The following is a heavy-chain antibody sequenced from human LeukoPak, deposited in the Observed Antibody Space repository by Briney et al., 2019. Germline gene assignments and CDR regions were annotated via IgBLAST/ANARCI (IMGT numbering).Heavy chain of an antibody. CDR2: IYYSGST. CDR1: GGSIRSGDYY. Sequence: SETLSLTCTVSGGSIRSGDYYWSWIRQPPGKGLEWIGYIYYSGSTYYNPSLKSRVTISVDTSKNQFSLKLSSVTAADTAVYFCAREYGDDNWFDPWGQGTLVTVSS. CDR3: AREYGDDNWFDP. D-gene: IGHD2-21*02. J-gene: IGHJ5*02. V-gene: IGHV4-30-4*01.